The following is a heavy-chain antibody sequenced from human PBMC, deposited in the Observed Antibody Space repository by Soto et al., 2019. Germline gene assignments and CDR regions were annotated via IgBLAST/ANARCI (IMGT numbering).Heavy chain of an antibody. Sequence: QVQLVESGGGLVKPGGSLRLSCAASGFTFSDYYMSWIRQAPGKGLEWVSYISSSGSTIYYADSVKGRFTISRDNAKTSLYLQMNSLRAEDPAVYYCARDRDYCSGGSCYSYTYYYYYYMDVWGKGTTVTVSS. D-gene: IGHD2-15*01. V-gene: IGHV3-11*01. CDR3: ARDRDYCSGGSCYSYTYYYYYYMDV. J-gene: IGHJ6*03. CDR1: GFTFSDYY. CDR2: ISSSGSTI.